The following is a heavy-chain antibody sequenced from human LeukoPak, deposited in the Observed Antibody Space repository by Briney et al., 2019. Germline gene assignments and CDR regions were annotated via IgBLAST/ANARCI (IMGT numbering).Heavy chain of an antibody. D-gene: IGHD3-22*01. CDR3: ARRDYYDSSGYYY. V-gene: IGHV4-61*03. Sequence: SETLSLTCTVSAGSVSSGNYYWHWIRQPPGEGLEWIGFIYYIGTTNYNPSLKSRVTISVDTSKNHFSLKLTSVTAADTAVYYCARRDYYDSSGYYYWGQGTLVTVSS. CDR1: AGSVSSGNYY. J-gene: IGHJ4*02. CDR2: IYYIGTT.